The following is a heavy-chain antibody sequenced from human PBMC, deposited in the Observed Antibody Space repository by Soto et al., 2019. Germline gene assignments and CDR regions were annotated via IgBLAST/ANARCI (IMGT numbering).Heavy chain of an antibody. V-gene: IGHV3-30-3*01. J-gene: IGHJ6*02. CDR2: ISYDGSNK. CDR1: GFTFSSYA. Sequence: PGGSLRLSCAASGFTFSSYAMHWVRQAPGKGLEWVAVISYDGSNKYYADSVKGRFTISRDNSKNTLYLQMNSLRAEDTAVYYCARDLSYDFWSGYSSDYGMDVWGQGTTVTSP. CDR3: ARDLSYDFWSGYSSDYGMDV. D-gene: IGHD3-3*01.